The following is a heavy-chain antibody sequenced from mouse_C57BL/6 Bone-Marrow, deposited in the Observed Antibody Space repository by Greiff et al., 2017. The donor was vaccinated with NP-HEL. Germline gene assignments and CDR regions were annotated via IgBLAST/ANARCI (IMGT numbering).Heavy chain of an antibody. Sequence: ESGPGLVKPSQSLSLTCSVTGYSITSGYYWNWIRQSPGNKLEWVGYISYDGSNNYNPTLKNQIPITRTTSKNQFFLKLNTVTTEDTATDSCARVWNCGTYWYFDVWGTGTTVTVSS. J-gene: IGHJ1*03. V-gene: IGHV3-6*01. CDR2: ISYDGSN. CDR3: ARVWNCGTYWYFDV. D-gene: IGHD3-3*01. CDR1: GYSITSGYY.